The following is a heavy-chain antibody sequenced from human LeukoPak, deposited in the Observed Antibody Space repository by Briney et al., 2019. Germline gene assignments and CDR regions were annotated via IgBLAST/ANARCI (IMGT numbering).Heavy chain of an antibody. V-gene: IGHV4-30-2*03. J-gene: IGHJ4*02. D-gene: IGHD5-24*01. CDR2: IFHTGST. Sequence: PSETLSLTCAVSGGSITSGGYSWSWIRQPPGKGLEWIGSIFHTGSTYDNPSLRSRVTTSVDTSKNQFSLSLNSVTAADTAVYYCARRRDGYNFGSFYFDYWGQGILVTVSS. CDR3: ARRRDGYNFGSFYFDY. CDR1: GGSITSGGYS.